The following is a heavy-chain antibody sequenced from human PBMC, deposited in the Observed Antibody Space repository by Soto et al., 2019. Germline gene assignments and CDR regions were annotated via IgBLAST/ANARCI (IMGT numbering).Heavy chain of an antibody. CDR2: IYHSGST. CDR3: ARDQLEGNWFDP. D-gene: IGHD1-1*01. Sequence: QLQLQESGSGLVRPSQTLSLTCAVSGGSISSGGYSWNWIRQPPGKVLEWIWYIYHSGSTLYNPSIKSRVTISVDKAKNQFSLKLTSATAADTAVYYCARDQLEGNWFDPWGQGTLVTVSS. J-gene: IGHJ5*02. CDR1: GGSISSGGYS. V-gene: IGHV4-30-2*01.